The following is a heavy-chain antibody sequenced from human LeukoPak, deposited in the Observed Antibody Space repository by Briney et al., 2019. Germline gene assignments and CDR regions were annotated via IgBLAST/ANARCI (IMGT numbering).Heavy chain of an antibody. CDR1: GFTFGTYW. CDR3: ARLKDDVTKLDY. CDR2: INQDGSQK. D-gene: IGHD2-8*01. V-gene: IGHV3-7*01. J-gene: IGHJ4*02. Sequence: GGSLRLSCAASGFTFGTYWMSWVRQAPGKGLEWVASINQDGSQKRYVDSVQDRFTISRDNTKNSLFLQMNSLRAEDTAVYYCARLKDDVTKLDYWGQGTLVTVSS.